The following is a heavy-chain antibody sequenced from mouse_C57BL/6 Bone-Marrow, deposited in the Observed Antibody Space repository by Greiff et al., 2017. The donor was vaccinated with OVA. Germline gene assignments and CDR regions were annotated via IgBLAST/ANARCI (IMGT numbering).Heavy chain of an antibody. CDR2: ISSGSSTI. CDR3: ARPGDYYGSSYVPWFAY. V-gene: IGHV5-17*01. D-gene: IGHD1-1*01. Sequence: EVQVVESGGGLVKPGGSLKLSCAASGFTFSDYGMHWVRQAPEKGLEWVAYISSGSSTIYYADTVKGRFTISRDNAKNTLFLQMTSLRSEDTAMYYCARPGDYYGSSYVPWFAYWGQGTLVTVSA. CDR1: GFTFSDYG. J-gene: IGHJ3*01.